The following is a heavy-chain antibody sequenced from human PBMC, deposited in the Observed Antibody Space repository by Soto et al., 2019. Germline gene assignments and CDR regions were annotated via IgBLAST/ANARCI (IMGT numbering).Heavy chain of an antibody. CDR1: GFTFTNSW. D-gene: IGHD2-15*01. J-gene: IGHJ6*04. CDR2: IKYDESST. CDR3: ARGIKNYYGTDV. V-gene: IGHV3-74*01. Sequence: GGSLRLSCAASGFTFTNSWMHWVRQAPGKGLEWVSRIKYDESSTSYADSVKGRVTISRDNAKNTLYLKVNGLRAEDTAVYYCARGIKNYYGTDVWGKGTRVTVS.